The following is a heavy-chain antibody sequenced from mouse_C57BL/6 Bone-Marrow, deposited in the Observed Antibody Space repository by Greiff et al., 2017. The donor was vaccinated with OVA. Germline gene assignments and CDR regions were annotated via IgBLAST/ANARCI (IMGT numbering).Heavy chain of an antibody. CDR3: AREVTTVVARFDY. J-gene: IGHJ2*01. D-gene: IGHD1-1*01. V-gene: IGHV3-6*01. Sequence: EVQLQESGPGLVKPSQSLSLTCSVTGYSITSGYYWNWIRQFPGNKLEWMGYISYDGSNNYNPSLKNRISITRDTSKNQFFLKLNSVTTEDTATYYCAREVTTVVARFDYWGQGTTLTVSS. CDR2: ISYDGSN. CDR1: GYSITSGYY.